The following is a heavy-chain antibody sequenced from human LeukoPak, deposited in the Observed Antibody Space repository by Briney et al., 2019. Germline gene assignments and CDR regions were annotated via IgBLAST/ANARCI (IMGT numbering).Heavy chain of an antibody. CDR1: GYTPTELS. CDR2: FDPEDGET. J-gene: IGHJ4*02. Sequence: GGSAKVSCKVSGYTPTELSMHWVPQAPGKGLEWMGGFDPEDGETIYAQKFQGRVTMTEDTSTDTAYMELSSLRSEDTAVYYCATWGYCSGGSCYPYYFDYCGQGNRVTVSS. V-gene: IGHV1-24*01. D-gene: IGHD2-15*01. CDR3: ATWGYCSGGSCYPYYFDY.